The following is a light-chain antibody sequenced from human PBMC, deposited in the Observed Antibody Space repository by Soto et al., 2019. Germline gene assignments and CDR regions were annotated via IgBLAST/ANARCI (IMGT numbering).Light chain of an antibody. CDR1: SSDIGAGYG. CDR2: DNT. CDR3: QSYDSSLSSSV. Sequence: QPVLTQPPSVSGAPGQRVTISCTGSSSDIGAGYGVHWYQHLPGTAPKLLIYDNTNRPSGVPDRFSGSKSGTSASLAITGLQAEDEADYYCQSYDSSLSSSVFGTGTKLTVL. J-gene: IGLJ1*01. V-gene: IGLV1-40*01.